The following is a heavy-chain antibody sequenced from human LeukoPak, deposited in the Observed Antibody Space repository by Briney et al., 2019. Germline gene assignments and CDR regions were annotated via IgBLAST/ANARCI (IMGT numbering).Heavy chain of an antibody. CDR1: GFTFSSYA. Sequence: GRSLRLSCAASGFTFSSYAMHWVRQAPGKGLEWVSVISYDGSNKYYADSVKGRFTISRDNSKNTLYLQMNSLRAEDTAVYYCARASDGTEDYWGQGTLVTVSS. D-gene: IGHD5-18*01. CDR3: ARASDGTEDY. J-gene: IGHJ4*02. V-gene: IGHV3-30*04. CDR2: ISYDGSNK.